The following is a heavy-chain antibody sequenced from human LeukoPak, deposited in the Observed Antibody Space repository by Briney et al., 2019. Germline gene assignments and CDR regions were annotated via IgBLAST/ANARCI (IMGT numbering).Heavy chain of an antibody. J-gene: IGHJ4*02. Sequence: PSETLSLTCAVYGGSFSGYYWSWIRQPPGKGLEWIGEINHSGSTNYNPSLKSRVTISVDTSKNQFSLNLTSVTAADTAVYYCARSGSTAFDYWGQGTLVTVSS. CDR1: GGSFSGYY. CDR2: INHSGST. D-gene: IGHD1-26*01. CDR3: ARSGSTAFDY. V-gene: IGHV4-34*01.